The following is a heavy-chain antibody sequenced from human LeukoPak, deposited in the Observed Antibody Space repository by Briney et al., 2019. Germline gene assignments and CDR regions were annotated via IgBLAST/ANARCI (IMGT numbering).Heavy chain of an antibody. Sequence: PSETLSLTCTVSGGSISSSSYYWGWIRQPPGKGLEWIGSIYYSGSTYYNPSLKSRVTISVDTSKNQFPLKLSSVTAADTAVYYCAWHTDEYYFDYWGQGTLVTVSS. CDR2: IYYSGST. CDR1: GGSISSSSYY. V-gene: IGHV4-39*06. CDR3: AWHTDEYYFDY. J-gene: IGHJ4*02. D-gene: IGHD2-21*01.